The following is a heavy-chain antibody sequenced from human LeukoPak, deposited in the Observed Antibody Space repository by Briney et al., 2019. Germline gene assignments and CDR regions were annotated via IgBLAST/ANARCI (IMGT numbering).Heavy chain of an antibody. V-gene: IGHV3-53*01. Sequence: PGGSLRLSCAASGFTVGIKYMSWVRQAPGEGLEWVSVIYITGKTYYADSVQGRFSISRDNTKNTVYLQMNSLRAEDTAVYYYAKVSPTGRAFDCWGQGTLVTVSS. CDR2: IYITGKT. D-gene: IGHD1-1*01. CDR1: GFTVGIKY. J-gene: IGHJ4*02. CDR3: AKVSPTGRAFDC.